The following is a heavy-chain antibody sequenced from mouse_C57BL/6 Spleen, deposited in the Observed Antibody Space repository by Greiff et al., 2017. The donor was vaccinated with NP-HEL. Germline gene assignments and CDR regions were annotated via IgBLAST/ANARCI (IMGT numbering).Heavy chain of an antibody. J-gene: IGHJ1*03. CDR2: ICHYAYGYTT. V-gene: IGHV7-3*01. CDR1: GFTFPVYY. CDR3: ASGSSYGDFDV. Sequence: EVQRVESGGGLVQPGGSLSLSCAASGFTFPVYYMSWFPPPPGPSLAWFGFICHYAYGYTTESRASVKGRFTISRDNSQSILYLQKNALRAEDSATYYCASGSSYGDFDVWGTGTTVTVSS. D-gene: IGHD1-1*01.